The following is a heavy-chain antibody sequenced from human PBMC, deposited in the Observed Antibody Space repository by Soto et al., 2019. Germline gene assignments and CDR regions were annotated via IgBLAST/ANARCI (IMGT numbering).Heavy chain of an antibody. CDR1: GYNFIDYD. CDR3: SRNPYGSGLFDP. J-gene: IGHJ5*02. Sequence: QVQLVQSGAEVKKPGASVKVSCKASGYNFIDYDINWMRQFTGQGLEWMGWMTPNSGNTGYAQKFQGRVTLTRDTSIGTAYMELSSLKTEDTAVYYCSRNPYGSGLFDPWGQGTLVTVSS. V-gene: IGHV1-8*01. CDR2: MTPNSGNT. D-gene: IGHD6-19*01.